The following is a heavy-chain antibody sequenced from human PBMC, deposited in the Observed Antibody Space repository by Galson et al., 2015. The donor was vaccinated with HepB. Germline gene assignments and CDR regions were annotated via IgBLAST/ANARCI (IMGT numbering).Heavy chain of an antibody. CDR2: ISWNSGSI. CDR3: AKAPTRWDPYYYGMDV. CDR1: GFTLDDYA. V-gene: IGHV3-9*01. Sequence: SLRLSCAASGFTLDDYAMHWVRQAPGKGLEWVSGISWNSGSIGYADSVKGRFTISRDNAKNSLYLQINSLRTEDTALYYCAKAPTRWDPYYYGMDVWGQGTTVTVSS. D-gene: IGHD1-26*01. J-gene: IGHJ6*02.